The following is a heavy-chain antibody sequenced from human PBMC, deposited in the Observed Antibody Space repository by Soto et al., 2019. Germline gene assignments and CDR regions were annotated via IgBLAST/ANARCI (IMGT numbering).Heavy chain of an antibody. D-gene: IGHD3-10*01. CDR2: ISSSSSYI. Sequence: EVQLVESGGGLVKPGGSLRLSCAASGFTFSSYSMNWVRQAPGKGLVWVSSISSSSSYIYYADSVKGRFTISRDNAKNSLYLQMNSLRAEDTAVYYCARDRGLQNYYYYYMDVWGKGTTVTVSS. CDR1: GFTFSSYS. V-gene: IGHV3-21*01. J-gene: IGHJ6*03. CDR3: ARDRGLQNYYYYYMDV.